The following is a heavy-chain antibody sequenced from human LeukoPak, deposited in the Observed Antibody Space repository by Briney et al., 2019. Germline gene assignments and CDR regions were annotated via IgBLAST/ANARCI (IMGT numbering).Heavy chain of an antibody. CDR3: AKDRSSYSSSFYFDY. D-gene: IGHD6-13*01. CDR1: GFTFSSYG. Sequence: GGSLRLSCAASGFTFSSYGMHWVRQAPGKGLEWVAVISYDGSNKYYADSAKGRFTISRDNSKNTLYLQMNSLRAEDTAVYYCAKDRSSYSSSFYFDYWGQRTLVTVSS. V-gene: IGHV3-30*18. CDR2: ISYDGSNK. J-gene: IGHJ4*02.